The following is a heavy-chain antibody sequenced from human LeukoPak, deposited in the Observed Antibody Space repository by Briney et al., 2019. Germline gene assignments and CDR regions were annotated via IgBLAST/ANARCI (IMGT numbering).Heavy chain of an antibody. V-gene: IGHV1-69*04. D-gene: IGHD3-10*01. CDR1: GGTFSSYA. CDR2: IIPILGIA. Sequence: GSSVKVSCKASGGTFSSYAISWVRQAPGQGLEWMGRIIPILGIANYAQKFQGRVTITADKSTSTAYMELSSLRSEDTAVYYCARDEINLLWRNPEPLLDYWGQGTLVTVSS. J-gene: IGHJ4*02. CDR3: ARDEINLLWRNPEPLLDY.